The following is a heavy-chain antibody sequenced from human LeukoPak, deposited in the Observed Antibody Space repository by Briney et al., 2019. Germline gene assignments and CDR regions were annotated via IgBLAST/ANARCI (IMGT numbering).Heavy chain of an antibody. Sequence: ASVKVSCKASGYTFTGYYMHWVRQAPGQGLEWMGWINPNSGGTNYAQKFQGRVTMTRYTSISTAYMELSRLRPDDTAVYYCARDYGDYLGYAFDIWGQGTMVTVSS. V-gene: IGHV1-2*02. CDR2: INPNSGGT. CDR1: GYTFTGYY. CDR3: ARDYGDYLGYAFDI. D-gene: IGHD4-17*01. J-gene: IGHJ3*02.